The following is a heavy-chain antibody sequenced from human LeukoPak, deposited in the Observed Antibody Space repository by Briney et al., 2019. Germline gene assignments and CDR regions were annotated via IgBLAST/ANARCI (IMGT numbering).Heavy chain of an antibody. CDR2: IKQDGGEI. J-gene: IGHJ4*02. V-gene: IGHV3-7*03. CDR1: GFTFSSYS. Sequence: GGSLRLSCAASGFTFSSYSMNWVRQVPRKGLEWVANIKQDGGEIYYVDSVKGRFTISRDNAKSSLYLQMNSLRAGDTAVYYCARDKGDYDTSGSLFVFGGQGTLVTVSS. CDR3: ARDKGDYDTSGSLFVF. D-gene: IGHD3-22*01.